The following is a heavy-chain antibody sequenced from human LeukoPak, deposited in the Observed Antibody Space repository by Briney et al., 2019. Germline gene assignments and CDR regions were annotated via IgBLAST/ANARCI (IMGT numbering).Heavy chain of an antibody. CDR2: IRYDGINK. Sequence: GGSLRLSCAASGFTFSSYGMHWVRQAPGKGLEWVAFIRYDGINKYYADSVKGRFTISRDNSKNTLYVQMNSLRAEDTAVYYCASLLHSHYYYYYMDVWGKGTTVTVSS. J-gene: IGHJ6*03. CDR1: GFTFSSYG. D-gene: IGHD2-15*01. V-gene: IGHV3-30*02. CDR3: ASLLHSHYYYYYMDV.